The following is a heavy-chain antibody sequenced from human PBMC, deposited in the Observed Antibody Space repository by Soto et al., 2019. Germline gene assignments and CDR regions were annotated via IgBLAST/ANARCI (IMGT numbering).Heavy chain of an antibody. CDR2: INTNNGNT. CDR1: GYTFTRYG. V-gene: IGHV1-18*01. J-gene: IGHJ6*02. D-gene: IGHD3-16*01. CDR3: AMVDVYVTPSPQDV. Sequence: QVQLVQSGAEVKNPGASVKVSCKASGYTFTRYGIGWARQAPGQGLEWMGWINTNNGNTNYAQNVQGRVTLTTDTSTSTAYMELMSLRSNDTAIYYCAMVDVYVTPSPQDVWGQGTTVIVSS.